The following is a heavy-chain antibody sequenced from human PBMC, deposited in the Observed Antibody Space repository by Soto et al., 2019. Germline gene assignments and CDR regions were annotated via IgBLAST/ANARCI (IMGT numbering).Heavy chain of an antibody. Sequence: SETLSLTCTVSGGSISSSSYYWGWIRQPPGKGLEWIGSIYYSGSTYYNPSLKSRVTISVDTSKNQFSLKLSSVTAADTAVYYCASISYYYYSSGYYYLGGADYWGQGTLVTVSS. V-gene: IGHV4-39*01. CDR3: ASISYYYYSSGYYYLGGADY. CDR2: IYYSGST. D-gene: IGHD3-22*01. J-gene: IGHJ4*02. CDR1: GGSISSSSYY.